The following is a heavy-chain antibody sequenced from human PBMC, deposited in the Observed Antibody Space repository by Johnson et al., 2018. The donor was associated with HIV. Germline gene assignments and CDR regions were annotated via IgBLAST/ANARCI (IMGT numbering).Heavy chain of an antibody. D-gene: IGHD3-3*01. CDR3: ARGLTIFGVVTDAFDI. V-gene: IGHV3-7*02. CDR1: GFTFSSYW. J-gene: IGHJ3*02. CDR2: IKQDGSEK. Sequence: VQLVESGGGVVQPGRSLRLSCAASGFTFSSYWMSWVRQAPGKGLEWVANIKQDGSEKYYANSVKGRFTISRDNSKNTLYLQMGSLRAEDMAVYYCARGLTIFGVVTDAFDIWGQGTMVTVSS.